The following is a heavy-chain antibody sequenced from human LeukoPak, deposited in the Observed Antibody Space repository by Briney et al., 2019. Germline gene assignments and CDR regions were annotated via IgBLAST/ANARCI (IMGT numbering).Heavy chain of an antibody. J-gene: IGHJ6*02. CDR3: ARARWDYYGSGNYYYYGMDV. CDR1: GGSISSYY. CDR2: IYYSGST. V-gene: IGHV4-59*12. Sequence: AETLSLTCTVSGGSISSYYWSWIRQPPGKGLEWIGYIYYSGSTNYNPSLYSRVTISVDTSKNQFSLKLSSVTAADTAVYYCARARWDYYGSGNYYYYGMDVWGQGTTVTVSS. D-gene: IGHD3-10*01.